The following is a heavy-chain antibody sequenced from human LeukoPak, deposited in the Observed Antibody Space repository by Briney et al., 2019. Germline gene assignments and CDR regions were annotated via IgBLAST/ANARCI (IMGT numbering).Heavy chain of an antibody. V-gene: IGHV3-21*01. CDR1: GFTFSSYS. D-gene: IGHD5-24*01. J-gene: IGHJ4*02. CDR2: ISSSSSYI. Sequence: PGGSLRLSCAASGFTFSSYSMNWVRQAPGKGLEWVSSISSSSSYIYYADSVKGRFTISRDNAKNSLYLQMNSLRAEDTAVYYCARDLTRDGYRTLGYWGQGTLVTVSS. CDR3: ARDLTRDGYRTLGY.